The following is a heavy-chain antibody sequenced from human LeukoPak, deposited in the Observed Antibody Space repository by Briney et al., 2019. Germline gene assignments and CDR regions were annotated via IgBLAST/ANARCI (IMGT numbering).Heavy chain of an antibody. CDR2: ISSSSSYK. V-gene: IGHV3-21*01. CDR1: GFTFSNYK. J-gene: IGHJ6*02. CDR3: ARERLVVVGDSYYYYGMDV. D-gene: IGHD2-2*01. Sequence: GGSLRLSCSASGFTFSNYKMNWVRQAPGKGLEWVSSISSSSSYKYYADSVKGRFTISRDNAKNSLFLQMNSLRAEDTAVYYCARERLVVVGDSYYYYGMDVWGQGTTVTVSS.